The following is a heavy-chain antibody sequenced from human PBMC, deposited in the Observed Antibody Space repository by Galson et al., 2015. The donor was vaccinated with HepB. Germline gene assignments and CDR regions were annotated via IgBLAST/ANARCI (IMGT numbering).Heavy chain of an antibody. CDR3: VRQYDTSGYYAY. V-gene: IGHV1-69*13. Sequence: SVKVSCKASGGTFSSHTFSWVRQASGQGLEWMGGIIPIFGSGNYAQKLQDRVTIAADASKSTTYMELSSLRSEDTAVYYCVRQYDTSGYYAYWGQGTLVTVSS. CDR2: IIPIFGSG. D-gene: IGHD3-22*01. J-gene: IGHJ4*02. CDR1: GGTFSSHT.